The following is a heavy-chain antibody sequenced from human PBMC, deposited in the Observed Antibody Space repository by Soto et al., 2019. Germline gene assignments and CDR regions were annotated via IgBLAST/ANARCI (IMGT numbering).Heavy chain of an antibody. J-gene: IGHJ1*01. D-gene: IGHD1-26*01. Sequence: QVQLVESGGGVVQPGRSLRLSCAASGFTFSSYGMHWVRQAPGKGLEWVALIWYDGSNKYYADSVKGRFTISRDNSTNTLYLQMNSLRAEDTAVYYCARDQGAYTEYFQHWGQGTLVTVSS. CDR2: IWYDGSNK. CDR3: ARDQGAYTEYFQH. CDR1: GFTFSSYG. V-gene: IGHV3-33*01.